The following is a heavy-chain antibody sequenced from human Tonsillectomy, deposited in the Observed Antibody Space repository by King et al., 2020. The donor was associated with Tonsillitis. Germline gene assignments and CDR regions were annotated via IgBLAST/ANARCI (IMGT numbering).Heavy chain of an antibody. V-gene: IGHV4-59*08. CDR2: IYYTGST. CDR3: AGHVGALVAAAEFAF. D-gene: IGHD6-13*01. CDR1: GGSISNFY. Sequence: QLQESGPGLVKPSETLSLNCTVSGGSISNFYWSWIRQPPGKGLEWIGYIYYTGSTYYNPSLRSRLTISVDTSENQFSLKLSSVTATDTAVYYCAGHVGALVAAAEFAFWGQGTLVTVSS. J-gene: IGHJ4*02.